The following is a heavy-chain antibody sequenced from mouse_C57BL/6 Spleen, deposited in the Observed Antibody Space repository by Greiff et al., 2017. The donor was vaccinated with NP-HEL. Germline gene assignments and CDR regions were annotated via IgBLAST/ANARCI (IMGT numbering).Heavy chain of an antibody. CDR2: IWSGGST. D-gene: IGHD1-1*01. J-gene: IGHJ1*03. CDR1: GFSLTSYG. Sequence: VMLVESGPGLVQPSQSLSITCTVSGFSLTSYGVHWVRQSPGKGLEWLGVIWSGGSTDYNAAFISRLSISKDNSKSQVFFKMNSLQADDTAIYYCARNYGSSLWYFDVWGTGTTVTVSS. V-gene: IGHV2-2*01. CDR3: ARNYGSSLWYFDV.